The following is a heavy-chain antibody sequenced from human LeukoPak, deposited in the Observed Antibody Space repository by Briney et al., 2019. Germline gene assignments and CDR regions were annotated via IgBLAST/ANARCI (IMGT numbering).Heavy chain of an antibody. Sequence: PSETLSLTCTVSGGSISSYYWSWIRQPPGKGLEWIGYIYYSGSTNYNPSLKSRVTISVDTSKNQFSLKLSSVTAADTAVYYCAREGLGQRFNAFDIWGQGTMVTVSS. CDR1: GGSISSYY. CDR2: IYYSGST. J-gene: IGHJ3*02. CDR3: AREGLGQRFNAFDI. D-gene: IGHD6-25*01. V-gene: IGHV4-59*01.